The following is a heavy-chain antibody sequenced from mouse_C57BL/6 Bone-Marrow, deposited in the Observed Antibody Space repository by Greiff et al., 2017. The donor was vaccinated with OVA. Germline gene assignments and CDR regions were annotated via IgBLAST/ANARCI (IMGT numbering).Heavy chain of an antibody. V-gene: IGHV1-61*01. Sequence: LQQPGAELVRPGSSVKLSCKASGYTFTSYWMDWVKQRPGQGLEWIGNIYPSDSETHYNQKFKDKATLTVDNSSSTAYMQLSSLTSEDSAVYYGARGDYYGISWYFDVWAQGPRSPSPQ. CDR3: ARGDYYGISWYFDV. CDR2: IYPSDSET. J-gene: IGHJ1*03. D-gene: IGHD1-1*01. CDR1: GYTFTSYW.